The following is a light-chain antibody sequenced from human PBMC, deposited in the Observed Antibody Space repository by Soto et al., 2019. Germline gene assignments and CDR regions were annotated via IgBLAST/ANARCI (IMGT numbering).Light chain of an antibody. CDR2: KAS. CDR3: QQYNSYSTWT. CDR1: QSISSW. V-gene: IGKV1-5*03. J-gene: IGKJ1*01. Sequence: DIQMTQSPSTLSASVGDRVTITCRASQSISSWLAWYQQKPGKAPKLLIYKASSLESGVPSSFSGSGSGTEFNLTISSLQPDDFATYYCQQYNSYSTWTFGQGTKVEIK.